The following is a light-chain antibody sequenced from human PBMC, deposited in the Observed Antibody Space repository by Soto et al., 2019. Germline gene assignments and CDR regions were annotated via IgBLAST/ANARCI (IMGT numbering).Light chain of an antibody. CDR1: QSVSSSY. J-gene: IGKJ5*01. CDR3: QQCGSSST. Sequence: EIVFTQSPGTPSFSPGERATPSCRASQSVSSSYLAWYQQKPGQAPRLLIYGASMRATGIPDRFSGSGSGTDFTLTISRLEPEDFAVYYCQQCGSSSTFGQGTRLEIK. CDR2: GAS. V-gene: IGKV3-20*01.